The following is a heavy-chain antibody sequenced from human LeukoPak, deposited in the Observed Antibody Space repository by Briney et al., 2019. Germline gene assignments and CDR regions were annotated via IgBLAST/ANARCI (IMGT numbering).Heavy chain of an antibody. Sequence: SETLSLTCTVSGASISGSYCTWIRQSAGEGLEWIGRMSSGGSTTYNPSFEGRVTMSLDTSKRQFSLNLSSVTAADTAVYYCARDQTYYVSSGYYYVTYLQHWGQGILVTVSS. CDR3: ARDQTYYVSSGYYYVTYLQH. CDR1: GASISGSY. V-gene: IGHV4-4*07. CDR2: MSSGGST. D-gene: IGHD3-22*01. J-gene: IGHJ1*01.